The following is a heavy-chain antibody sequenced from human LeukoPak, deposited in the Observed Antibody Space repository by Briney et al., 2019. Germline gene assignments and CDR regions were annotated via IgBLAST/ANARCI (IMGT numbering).Heavy chain of an antibody. D-gene: IGHD1-20*01. Sequence: GGSLRLSCAASGLTFSSYAMSWVRQAPGKGLEWVSVISGGGGNTYYAESVKGRFTISRDNSKNTLYLQMNTLRAADTAVYYCAKVITGTTYDPVDVWGQGTTVTVSS. J-gene: IGHJ6*02. CDR2: ISGGGGNT. CDR1: GLTFSSYA. CDR3: AKVITGTTYDPVDV. V-gene: IGHV3-23*01.